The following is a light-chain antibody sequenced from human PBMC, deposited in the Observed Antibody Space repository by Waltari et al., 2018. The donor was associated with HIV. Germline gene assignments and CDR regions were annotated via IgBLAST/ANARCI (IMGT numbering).Light chain of an antibody. J-gene: IGLJ2*01. CDR1: SSDVGVFNL. CDR3: CSYGSGSTLV. V-gene: IGLV2-23*02. Sequence: QSGLTQPASVSGSPGQSITISCTGTSSDVGVFNLVSWYQQLPGKAPELMIYEVTKRPSGVSHRFSGSKSGNTASLTISGLQAEDEAHYFCCSYGSGSTLVFGGGTKLTVL. CDR2: EVT.